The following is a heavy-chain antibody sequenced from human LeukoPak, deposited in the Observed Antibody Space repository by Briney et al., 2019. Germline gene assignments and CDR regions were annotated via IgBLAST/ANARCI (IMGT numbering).Heavy chain of an antibody. CDR1: GFTFSNYW. J-gene: IGHJ3*02. CDR3: TSRRWYYDSSGYFNDAFDI. D-gene: IGHD3-22*01. V-gene: IGHV3-49*04. Sequence: GGSPRLSCAASGFTFSNYWMGWVRQAPGKGLEWVGFIRSKAYGGTTEYAASVKGRFTISRDDSKSIAYLQMNSLKTEDTAVYYCTSRRWYYDSSGYFNDAFDIWGQGTMVTVSS. CDR2: IRSKAYGGTT.